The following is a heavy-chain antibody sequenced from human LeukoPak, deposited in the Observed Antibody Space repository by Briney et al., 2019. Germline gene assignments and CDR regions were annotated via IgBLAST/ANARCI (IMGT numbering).Heavy chain of an antibody. D-gene: IGHD3-16*01. J-gene: IGHJ2*01. CDR3: ANVRGDL. Sequence: QPGGSLRLSCAASGFSFTNYWMSWVRQAPGKGLEWVADIKQDGSEKNYVDSVKGRVTISRDNAKNSLYLQMNSLRVEDTAVYYCANVRGDLWGRGALVTVSS. V-gene: IGHV3-7*01. CDR1: GFSFTNYW. CDR2: IKQDGSEK.